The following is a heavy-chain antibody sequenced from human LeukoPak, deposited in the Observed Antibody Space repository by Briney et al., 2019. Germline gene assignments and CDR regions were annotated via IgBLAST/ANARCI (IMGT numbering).Heavy chain of an antibody. V-gene: IGHV3-21*01. CDR3: ARGGTVATITEGWFDH. CDR1: GFTFSSYS. D-gene: IGHD5-12*01. Sequence: GGSLRLYCAASGFTFSSYSMDWVRQAPGKGLEWVSSISSSSSYISYADSGKGPFTISRDNAKTSLYLQMNSPRAEDTAVYYCARGGTVATITEGWFDHWGQGTLVTVSS. CDR2: ISSSSSYI. J-gene: IGHJ5*02.